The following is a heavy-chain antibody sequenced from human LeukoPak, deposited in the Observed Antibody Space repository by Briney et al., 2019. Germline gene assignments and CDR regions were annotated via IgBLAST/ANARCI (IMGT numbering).Heavy chain of an antibody. Sequence: GGSLRLSCAASGFTFDDYAMHWARQAPGKGLEWVSGISWNSGSIGYADSVKGRFTISRDNAKNSLYLQMNSLRAEDTALYYCAISSNNWGQGTLVTVSS. J-gene: IGHJ4*02. CDR2: ISWNSGSI. V-gene: IGHV3-9*01. CDR1: GFTFDDYA. CDR3: AISSNN. D-gene: IGHD6-6*01.